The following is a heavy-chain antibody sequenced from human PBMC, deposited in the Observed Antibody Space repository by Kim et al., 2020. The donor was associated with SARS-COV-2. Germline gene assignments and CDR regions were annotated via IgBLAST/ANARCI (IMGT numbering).Heavy chain of an antibody. CDR3: ARGGQLASYYFDY. D-gene: IGHD6-13*01. V-gene: IGHV4-34*01. Sequence: SETLSLTCAVYGGSFSGYYWSWIRQPPGKGLEWIGEINHSGSTNYNPSLKSRVTISVDTSKNQFSLKLSSVTAADTAVYYCARGGQLASYYFDYWGQGTLVTVSS. J-gene: IGHJ4*02. CDR2: INHSGST. CDR1: GGSFSGYY.